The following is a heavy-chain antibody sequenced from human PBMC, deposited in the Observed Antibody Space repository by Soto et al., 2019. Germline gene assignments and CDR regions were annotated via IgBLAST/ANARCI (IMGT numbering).Heavy chain of an antibody. CDR3: AQRRDGNWFDP. V-gene: IGHV2-5*02. Sequence: QITLKESGPTLVQPTQTLTLTCTFSGFSFTTSGVGVGWIRQPPGKALEWLAVIYWDDDKRFSPSLKNRLTIFRDNSKNQVVLTMTNMDPVDTGTYYCAQRRDGNWFDPWGQGTLVTVSS. CDR2: IYWDDDK. CDR1: GFSFTTSGVG. J-gene: IGHJ5*01.